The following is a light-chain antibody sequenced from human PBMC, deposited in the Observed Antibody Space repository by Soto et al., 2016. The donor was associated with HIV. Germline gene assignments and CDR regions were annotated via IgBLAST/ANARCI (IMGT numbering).Light chain of an antibody. CDR2: AAS. Sequence: DIQMTQSPSSLSASVGDRVTITCRASHDISNSLAWYQQKSGKAPRLLLYAASRLESGVPSRFSGSGSGTDYILTISSLQPEDFATYYCQQSYNTPRTFGQGTMVEIK. CDR3: QQSYNTPRT. J-gene: IGKJ1*01. CDR1: HDISNS. V-gene: IGKV1-NL1*01.